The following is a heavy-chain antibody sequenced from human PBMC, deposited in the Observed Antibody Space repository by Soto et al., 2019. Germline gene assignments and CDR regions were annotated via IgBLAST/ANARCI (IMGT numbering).Heavy chain of an antibody. J-gene: IGHJ6*02. D-gene: IGHD5-18*01. Sequence: PSETLSLTCTVSGGSIRSGGYYWSWVRQNPRKGLEWIGNIYYSGNTYYNPSLKSRLTISVDTSKNQFSLNLSSVTAADTAVYYCARDRLMATAGTARHYFGLDAWGQGTTVTV. CDR2: IYYSGNT. CDR3: ARDRLMATAGTARHYFGLDA. V-gene: IGHV4-31*03. CDR1: GGSIRSGGYY.